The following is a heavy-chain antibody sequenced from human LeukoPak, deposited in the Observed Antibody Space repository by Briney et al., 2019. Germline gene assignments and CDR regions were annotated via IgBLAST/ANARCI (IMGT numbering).Heavy chain of an antibody. CDR1: GGSISSYY. J-gene: IGHJ6*03. D-gene: IGHD1-26*01. Sequence: SETLSLTCTVSGGSISSYYWSWIRQPPGKGLEWIGYIYYSGSTNYNPSLKSRVTISVDTSKNQFSLKLSSVTAADTAVYYCARDPYSGSYGDSYYYYMDVWGKGTAVTISS. V-gene: IGHV4-59*01. CDR2: IYYSGST. CDR3: ARDPYSGSYGDSYYYYMDV.